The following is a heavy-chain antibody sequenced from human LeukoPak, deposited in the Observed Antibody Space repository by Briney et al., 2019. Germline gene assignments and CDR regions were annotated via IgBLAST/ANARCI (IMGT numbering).Heavy chain of an antibody. V-gene: IGHV3-66*01. CDR2: IYSGGST. Sequence: GGSLRLSCAASGFTVSSNYMSWVRQAPGKGLEWVSVIYSGGSTYYADSVKGRFTISRDNSKNTLYLQMNSLRAEDTAVYYCARGCAYSGSYYTHYYYCYGMDVWGQGTTVTVSS. CDR1: GFTVSSNY. J-gene: IGHJ6*02. CDR3: ARGCAYSGSYYTHYYYCYGMDV. D-gene: IGHD1-26*01.